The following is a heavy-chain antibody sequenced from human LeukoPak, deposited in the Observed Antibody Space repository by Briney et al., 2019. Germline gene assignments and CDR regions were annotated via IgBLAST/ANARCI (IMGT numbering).Heavy chain of an antibody. CDR3: ARDVSSGWYGDDY. D-gene: IGHD6-19*01. V-gene: IGHV3-7*03. Sequence: GGSLRLSCAASGFTFSSYWMSWVRQAPGKGLEWVANIKQDGSEKYYVDSVKGRFTISRDKAKNSLYLQMNSLRAEDTAVYYCARDVSSGWYGDDYWGQGTLVTVSS. CDR1: GFTFSSYW. J-gene: IGHJ4*02. CDR2: IKQDGSEK.